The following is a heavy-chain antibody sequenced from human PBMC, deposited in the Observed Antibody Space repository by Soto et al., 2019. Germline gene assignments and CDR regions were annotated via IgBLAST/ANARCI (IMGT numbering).Heavy chain of an antibody. CDR3: ASGDPIAAACAFDI. Sequence: GGSLRLSCAASGFTFSSYWMHWVRQAPGKGLVWVSRSNSDGSSTSYADSVKGRFTISRDIAKNALYLQINSLRAEYSAVDYCASGDPIAAACAFDIWGQGTMVTVSS. CDR1: GFTFSSYW. J-gene: IGHJ3*02. D-gene: IGHD6-13*01. V-gene: IGHV3-74*01. CDR2: SNSDGSST.